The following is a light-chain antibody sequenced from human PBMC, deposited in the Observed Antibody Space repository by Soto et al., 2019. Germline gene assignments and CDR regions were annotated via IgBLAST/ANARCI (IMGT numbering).Light chain of an antibody. J-gene: IGLJ1*01. CDR2: EVS. CDR3: SSYTHSVLYV. CDR1: SSDVGGYNY. Sequence: QSVLTQPASVSGSPGQSITISCTGTSSDVGGYNYVSWFQQHPGKAPKLIIYEVSNRPSGISNRFSGSKSGNTASLTISGLQAEDEADYYCSSYTHSVLYVFGSGTKVT. V-gene: IGLV2-14*01.